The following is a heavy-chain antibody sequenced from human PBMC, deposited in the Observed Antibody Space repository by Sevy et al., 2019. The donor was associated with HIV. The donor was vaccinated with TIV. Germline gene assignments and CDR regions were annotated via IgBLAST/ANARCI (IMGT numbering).Heavy chain of an antibody. CDR3: SRSVYGSRTYLNDY. Sequence: ASVKVSCKASGYTFTGYYMHWVRQAPGQGLEWMGWIDPNSGGTNYAQKFQGRFTMSTNTSISTAYMELSRLRSDDTALYYCSRSVYGSRTYLNDYWGQGTLVTVSS. D-gene: IGHD3-10*01. CDR2: IDPNSGGT. CDR1: GYTFTGYY. J-gene: IGHJ4*02. V-gene: IGHV1-2*02.